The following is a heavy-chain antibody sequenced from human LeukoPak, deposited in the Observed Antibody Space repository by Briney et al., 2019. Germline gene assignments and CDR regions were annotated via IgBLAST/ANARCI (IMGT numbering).Heavy chain of an antibody. CDR2: IRSKAYGGTT. Sequence: PGRSLRLSCTASGFTFGDYAMSWFRQAPGKGLEWVGFIRSKAYGGTTEYAASVKGRFTISRDDSKGIAYLQMNSLKTEDTAVYYCTRTMVVTPTSEFDYWGQGTLVTVSS. D-gene: IGHD2-21*02. CDR3: TRTMVVTPTSEFDY. V-gene: IGHV3-49*03. CDR1: GFTFGDYA. J-gene: IGHJ4*02.